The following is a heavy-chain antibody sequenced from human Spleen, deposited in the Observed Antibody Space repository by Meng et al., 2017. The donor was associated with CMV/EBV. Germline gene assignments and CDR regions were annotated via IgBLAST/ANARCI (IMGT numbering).Heavy chain of an antibody. V-gene: IGHV4-34*01. CDR2: IHNSGST. CDR3: ASRAIVATYFDY. J-gene: IGHJ4*02. CDR1: GGSFGWYH. D-gene: IGHD5-12*01. Sequence: VRLRHTSALLLSPSSTLARSFDIYGGSFGWYHLSWICQPPGKGLEWIGDIHNSGSTIYTPSLNSRVTISVETSKTQFSLKLSSVTAADTAVYYCASRAIVATYFDYWGQGTLVTVSS.